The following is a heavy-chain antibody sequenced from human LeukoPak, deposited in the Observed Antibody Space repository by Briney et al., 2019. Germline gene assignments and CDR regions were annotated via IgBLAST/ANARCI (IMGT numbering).Heavy chain of an antibody. CDR1: GYTFTGYY. CDR3: ARAYCGGDCYYDY. J-gene: IGHJ4*02. D-gene: IGHD2-21*01. V-gene: IGHV1-18*04. Sequence: ASVKVSCKTSGYTFTGYYMHWVRQAPGQGLEWMGWISAYNGNTNYAQKLQGRVTMTTDTSTSTAYMELRSLRSDDTAVYYCARAYCGGDCYYDYWGQGTLVTVSS. CDR2: ISAYNGNT.